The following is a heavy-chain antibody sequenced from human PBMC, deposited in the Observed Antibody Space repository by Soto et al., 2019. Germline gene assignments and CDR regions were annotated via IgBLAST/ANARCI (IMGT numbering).Heavy chain of an antibody. CDR2: ISAIGATT. CDR3: AKWTDTVVEAALAGGAFDI. D-gene: IGHD2-2*01. V-gene: IGHV3-23*01. CDR1: GFSFSTYA. J-gene: IGHJ3*02. Sequence: EVQLLESGGNLVQPGGSLRLSCAASGFSFSTYALTWVRQVPGKGLEWVSGISAIGATTYYADSVKGRFTISRDNSKNTVFLHMTSLRAEDTALYYCAKWTDTVVEAALAGGAFDIWGQGTTVTVSS.